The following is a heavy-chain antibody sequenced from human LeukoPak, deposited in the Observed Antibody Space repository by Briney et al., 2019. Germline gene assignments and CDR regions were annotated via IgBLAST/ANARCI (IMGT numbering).Heavy chain of an antibody. D-gene: IGHD3-22*01. V-gene: IGHV3-53*01. J-gene: IGHJ4*02. CDR3: ARAARPTSDTSGSYWYYFDC. CDR2: IYRGGNT. Sequence: GGSLSSSCAASGFTVSGHPMGGVRQAPGRGLERVSVIYRGGNTYYADSVKGRFTISTDNSKNTLYLQMNSLRAEDTAVYYCARAARPTSDTSGSYWYYFDCWGQGILVTVSS. CDR1: GFTVSGHP.